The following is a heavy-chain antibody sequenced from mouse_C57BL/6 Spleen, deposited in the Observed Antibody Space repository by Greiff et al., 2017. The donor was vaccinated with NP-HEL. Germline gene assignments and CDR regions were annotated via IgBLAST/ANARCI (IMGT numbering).Heavy chain of an antibody. D-gene: IGHD2-5*01. J-gene: IGHJ1*03. V-gene: IGHV1-55*01. Sequence: VQLQQPGAELVKPGASVKMYCKASGYTFTSYWITWVKQRPGQGLEWIGDIYPGSGSTNYNEKFKSKATLTVDTSSSTAYMQLSSLTSEDSAVYYCARDYYSNYWYFDVWGTGTTVTVSS. CDR2: IYPGSGST. CDR1: GYTFTSYW. CDR3: ARDYYSNYWYFDV.